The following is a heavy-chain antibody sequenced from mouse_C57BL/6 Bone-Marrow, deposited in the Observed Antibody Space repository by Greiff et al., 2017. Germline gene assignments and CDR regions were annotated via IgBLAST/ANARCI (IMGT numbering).Heavy chain of an antibody. V-gene: IGHV1-81*01. J-gene: IGHJ4*01. D-gene: IGHD6-5*01. CDR2: IYPRSGNT. CDR1: GYTFTSYG. Sequence: QVHVKQSGAELARPGASVKLSCKASGYTFTSYGISWVKQRTGQGLEWIGEIYPRSGNTYYNEKFKGKATLTADKSSSTAYMELRSLTSEDSAVYFCARLLFRLWGAMDYWGQGTSVTVSS. CDR3: ARLLFRLWGAMDY.